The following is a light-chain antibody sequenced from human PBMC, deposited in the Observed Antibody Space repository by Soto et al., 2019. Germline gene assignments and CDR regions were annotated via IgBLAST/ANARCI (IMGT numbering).Light chain of an antibody. CDR2: GNS. V-gene: IGLV1-40*01. J-gene: IGLJ1*01. CDR1: RSNIGAGYD. CDR3: QSYDSSLSCV. Sequence: QSVLTQPPSVSGAPGQRVTISCTGSRSNIGAGYDVHWYQQLPGTAPKLLIYGNSNRPSGVPDRFSGSKSGTSASLAITGLQAEDEADYYCQSYDSSLSCVFGTWTKLTVL.